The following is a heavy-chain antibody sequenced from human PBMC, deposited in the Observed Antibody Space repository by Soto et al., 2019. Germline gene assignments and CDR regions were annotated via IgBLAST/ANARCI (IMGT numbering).Heavy chain of an antibody. CDR3: ASSGKKYYYDSSGYYSDY. D-gene: IGHD3-22*01. Sequence: PGGSLRLSCAASGFTFSSYAMHWVRQAPGKGLEWVAVISYDGSNKYYADSVKGRFTISRDNSKNTLYLQMNSLRAEDTAVYYCASSGKKYYYDSSGYYSDYWGQGTLVTVLL. V-gene: IGHV3-30-3*01. CDR1: GFTFSSYA. CDR2: ISYDGSNK. J-gene: IGHJ4*02.